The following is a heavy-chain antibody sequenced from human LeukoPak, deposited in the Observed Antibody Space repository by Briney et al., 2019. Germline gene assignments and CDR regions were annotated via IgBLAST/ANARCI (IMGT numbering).Heavy chain of an antibody. CDR1: GGSISSYY. Sequence: SETLSLTCTVSGGSISSYYWSWIRQPPGKGLEWIGYIYYSGSTNYNPSLKSRVTISVNTSKNQFSLKLSSVTAADTAVYYYARDAGEYSSGWFDYWGQGTLVTVSS. CDR3: ARDAGEYSSGWFDY. D-gene: IGHD6-19*01. CDR2: IYYSGST. J-gene: IGHJ4*02. V-gene: IGHV4-59*01.